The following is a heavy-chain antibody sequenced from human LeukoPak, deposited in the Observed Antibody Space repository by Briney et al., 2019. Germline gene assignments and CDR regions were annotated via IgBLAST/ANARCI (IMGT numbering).Heavy chain of an antibody. CDR2: ISSSSSYI. Sequence: GGSLRLSCAASGFTFSSYSMNWVRQAPGKGLEWVSSISSSSSYIYYADSVKGRFTISRDNAKNSLYLQMNSLRAEDTAVYYCARVGRGRYFDWLSGDFDYWGQGTLVTVSS. CDR3: ARVGRGRYFDWLSGDFDY. J-gene: IGHJ4*02. V-gene: IGHV3-21*01. CDR1: GFTFSSYS. D-gene: IGHD3-9*01.